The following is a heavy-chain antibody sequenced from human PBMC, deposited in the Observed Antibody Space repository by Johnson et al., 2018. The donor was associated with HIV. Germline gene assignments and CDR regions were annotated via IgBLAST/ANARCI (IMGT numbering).Heavy chain of an antibody. Sequence: MQLVESGGGLVQPGGSLRLSCAASGFTFSSYWMSWVRQAPGKGLEWVANIKQDGSEKYYVDSVKGRFTISRDNAKNSLYLQMNSLRAEDTAVYYCARAPEVRGVDAFDVWGQGTVVTVSS. CDR1: GFTFSSYW. D-gene: IGHD3-10*01. CDR3: ARAPEVRGVDAFDV. J-gene: IGHJ3*01. V-gene: IGHV3-7*01. CDR2: IKQDGSEK.